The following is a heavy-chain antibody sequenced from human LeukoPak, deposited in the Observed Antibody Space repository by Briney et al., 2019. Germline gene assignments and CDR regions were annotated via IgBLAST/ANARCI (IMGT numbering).Heavy chain of an antibody. CDR3: ARDLYYYDGYTGLGFDY. Sequence: ASVKVSCKASGYTFTSYYMHWVRQAPGQGLEWMGIINPSGGSTSYAQKFQGRVTMTRDTSTSTVYMELSSLRSEDTAVYYCARDLYYYDGYTGLGFDYWGQATLVTVSP. J-gene: IGHJ4*02. V-gene: IGHV1-46*01. CDR2: INPSGGST. D-gene: IGHD3-22*01. CDR1: GYTFTSYY.